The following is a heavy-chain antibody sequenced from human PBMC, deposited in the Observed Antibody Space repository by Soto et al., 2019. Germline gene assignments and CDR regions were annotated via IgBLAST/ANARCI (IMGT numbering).Heavy chain of an antibody. Sequence: ASVKVSCTASGSGFISSGIQWVRQAHGQRLEWIGWIVVASGQTNYAQNFRGRVAITRDTSTATAYIELTGLTSEDTAVYFCSADRPDIGVGWWVWGQGTTVTVSS. CDR3: SADRPDIGVGWWV. CDR2: IVVASGQT. D-gene: IGHD2-15*01. V-gene: IGHV1-58*02. J-gene: IGHJ6*02. CDR1: GSGFISSG.